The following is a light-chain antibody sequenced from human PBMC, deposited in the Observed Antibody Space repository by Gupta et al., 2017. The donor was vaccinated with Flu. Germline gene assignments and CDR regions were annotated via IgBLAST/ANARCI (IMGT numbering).Light chain of an antibody. J-gene: IGKJ2*02. CDR2: KAS. CDR1: QSLSSW. V-gene: IGKV1-5*03. CDR3: QQYKSYPWT. Sequence: TLSASVGDRVTITCRASQSLSSWLAWYQQKPGKAPNLLIYKASSLESGVPSRFSGSGSGTEFTLTISSRQPDDLATYYCQQYKSYPWTFGQG.